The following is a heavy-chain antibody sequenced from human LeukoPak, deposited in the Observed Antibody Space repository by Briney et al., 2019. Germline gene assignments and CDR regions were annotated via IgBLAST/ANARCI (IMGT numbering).Heavy chain of an antibody. CDR3: ARDNSVAGWGYFDY. Sequence: GGSLRLSCVVSGFTFSDHYMDWVRQAPGKGLEWVGRIRNKANSYTTEYAASVKGRFTVSRDDSKNSLYLQMNSLKIEDTAMYYCARDNSVAGWGYFDYWGQGTLVTVSS. CDR1: GFTFSDHY. D-gene: IGHD6-19*01. J-gene: IGHJ4*02. V-gene: IGHV3-72*01. CDR2: IRNKANSYTT.